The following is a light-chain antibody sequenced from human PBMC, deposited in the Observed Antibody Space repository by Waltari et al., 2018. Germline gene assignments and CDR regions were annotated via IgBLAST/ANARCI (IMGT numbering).Light chain of an antibody. V-gene: IGKV3D-15*01. CDR3: QQYNKWLPWT. J-gene: IGKJ1*01. CDR1: ESVRTN. CDR2: DAS. Sequence: EVVITQSPATLSVSPGEGATVPCRARESVRTNVAWYQQTPGQAPRLIIYDASTMATGIPGRFICSGSGTEFILAISSLQSDDFAIYYCQQYNKWLPWTFGQGTKVEIK.